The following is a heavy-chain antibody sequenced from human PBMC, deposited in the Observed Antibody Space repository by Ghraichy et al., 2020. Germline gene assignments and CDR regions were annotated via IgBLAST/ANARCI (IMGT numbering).Heavy chain of an antibody. J-gene: IGHJ3*02. CDR2: ISWNSGTI. V-gene: IGHV3-9*01. CDR1: GFTFDDYA. CDR3: AKGTRIAVAGSSAFDI. D-gene: IGHD6-19*01. Sequence: SLRLSCAASGFTFDDYAMHWVRQAPGKGLEWVSGISWNSGTIGYADSVKGRFTISRDNAKNSLYLQMNSLRAEETALYYCAKGTRIAVAGSSAFDIWGQGTMVTVSS.